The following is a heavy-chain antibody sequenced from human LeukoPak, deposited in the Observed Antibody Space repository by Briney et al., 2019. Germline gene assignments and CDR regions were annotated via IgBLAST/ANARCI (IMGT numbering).Heavy chain of an antibody. Sequence: GGSLRLSCEDSGFTFRSYEMNWVRQAPGKGLEWIAYLSSSGSAFSYADSVKGRFTIARDNAKNSVYLEMNSLRPEDTAVYSCARSFFQWNYGSCLDSWGQGTLVTVSS. CDR3: ARSFFQWNYGSCLDS. V-gene: IGHV3-48*03. J-gene: IGHJ4*02. D-gene: IGHD1-7*01. CDR1: GFTFRSYE. CDR2: LSSSGSAF.